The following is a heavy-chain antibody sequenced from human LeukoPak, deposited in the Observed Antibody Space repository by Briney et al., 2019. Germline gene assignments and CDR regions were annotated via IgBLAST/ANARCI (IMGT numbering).Heavy chain of an antibody. D-gene: IGHD3-10*02. CDR2: IYHSGST. V-gene: IGHV4-30-2*01. CDR1: GGSISSGGYS. CDR3: ARDMSRWAQGAFDI. Sequence: SQTLSLTCAVSGGSISSGGYSWSWIRQPPGKGLEWIGYIYHSGSTYYNPSLKSRVTISVDRSKNQFSLKLSSVTAADTAVYYCARDMSRWAQGAFDIWGQGTMVTVSS. J-gene: IGHJ3*02.